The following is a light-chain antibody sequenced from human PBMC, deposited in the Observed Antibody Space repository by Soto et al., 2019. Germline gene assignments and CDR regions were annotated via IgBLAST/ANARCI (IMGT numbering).Light chain of an antibody. V-gene: IGKV3-15*01. CDR3: QQYNNWPPIT. CDR1: QSVSTN. J-gene: IGKJ5*01. CDR2: GAS. Sequence: EIVITQSPATLSVSPVDRATLSCSASQSVSTNLAWYQQKPGQAPRLLISGASIRATGVPGRFSGSGSGTEFTLTISSLQSEDFAVYYCQQYNNWPPITFGQGTRLEIK.